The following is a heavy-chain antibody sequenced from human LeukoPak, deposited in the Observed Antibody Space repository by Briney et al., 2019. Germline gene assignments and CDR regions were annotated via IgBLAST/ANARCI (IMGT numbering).Heavy chain of an antibody. CDR3: AREVDFWSGYLLSYYYYYMDV. J-gene: IGHJ6*03. Sequence: GGSLRLSCAASGFTFSSYSMNWVRQAPGKGLEWVSSISSSSSYIYYADSVKGRFTISRDNAKNSLYLQMNSLRAEDTAVYYCAREVDFWSGYLLSYYYYYMDVWGKGTTVTVSS. CDR2: ISSSSSYI. CDR1: GFTFSSYS. V-gene: IGHV3-21*01. D-gene: IGHD3-3*01.